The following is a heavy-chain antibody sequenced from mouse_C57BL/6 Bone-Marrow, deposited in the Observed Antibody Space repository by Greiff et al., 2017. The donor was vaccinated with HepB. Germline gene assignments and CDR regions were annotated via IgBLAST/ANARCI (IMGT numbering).Heavy chain of an antibody. Sequence: VQLQQSGPELVKPGASVKISCKASGYTFTDYYMNWVKQSHGKSLEWIGDINPNNGGTSYNQKFKGKATLTVDKSSSTAYMELRSLTSEDSAVYYCARSDYYYGSSLYYFDYWGQGTTLTVSS. V-gene: IGHV1-26*01. CDR1: GYTFTDYY. J-gene: IGHJ2*01. D-gene: IGHD1-1*01. CDR3: ARSDYYYGSSLYYFDY. CDR2: INPNNGGT.